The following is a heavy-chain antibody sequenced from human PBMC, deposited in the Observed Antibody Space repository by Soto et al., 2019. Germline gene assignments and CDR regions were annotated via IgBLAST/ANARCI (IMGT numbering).Heavy chain of an antibody. CDR2: IYYSGST. Sequence: SETLSLTWTVSGGSIRSGGYYWSCISQHPGKGLEWIGYIYYSGSTYYNPSLKSRVTISVDTSKNQFSLKLSSVTAADTAVYYCARDSPHYYGSVFDYWGQGTLVTVSS. J-gene: IGHJ4*02. CDR1: GGSIRSGGYY. V-gene: IGHV4-31*02. D-gene: IGHD3-10*01. CDR3: ARDSPHYYGSVFDY.